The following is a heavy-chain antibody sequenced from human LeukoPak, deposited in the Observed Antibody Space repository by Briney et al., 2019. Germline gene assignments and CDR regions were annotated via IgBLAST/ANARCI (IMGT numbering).Heavy chain of an antibody. CDR3: ARVRRITMVRGVNSWFDP. D-gene: IGHD3-10*01. J-gene: IGHJ5*02. CDR2: IYYRGST. V-gene: IGHV4-31*03. CDR1: GGSISSGGYY. Sequence: SQTLSLTCTVSGGSISSGGYYWSWIRQHPGKGLEWSGYIYYRGSTYYNPSLKSRVTISVDTSKNQFSLKQICVTAAATAVYYCARVRRITMVRGVNSWFDPWGQGTLVTVSS.